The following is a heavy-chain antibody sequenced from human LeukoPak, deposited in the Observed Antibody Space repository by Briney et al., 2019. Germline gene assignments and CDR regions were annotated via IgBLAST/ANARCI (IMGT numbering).Heavy chain of an antibody. J-gene: IGHJ3*02. CDR1: GFTFSSYG. V-gene: IGHV3-30*02. Sequence: GGSLRLSCAASGFTFSSYGIHWVRQAPGKGLEWVAFIRYDGSNKYYADSVKGRFTISRDNSKNTLYLQMNSLRAEDTAVYYCAKDGPLGEQQLVQRPDAFDIWGQGKMVTVSS. CDR3: AKDGPLGEQQLVQRPDAFDI. D-gene: IGHD6-13*01. CDR2: IRYDGSNK.